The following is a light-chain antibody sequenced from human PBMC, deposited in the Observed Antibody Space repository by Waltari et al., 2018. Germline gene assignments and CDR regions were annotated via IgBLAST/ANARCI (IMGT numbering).Light chain of an antibody. CDR2: GAS. CDR1: QSISGSY. CDR3: QQYDTSPRT. J-gene: IGKJ1*01. Sequence: EIVLTQSPSTLSLSAGERATLSCRASQSISGSYLAWYQQKPGKAPRLLIFGASIRGTGIPDKYSGSGSATDFTLVISRLDPEDSAVYSCQQYDTSPRTFGPGTKVEI. V-gene: IGKV3-20*01.